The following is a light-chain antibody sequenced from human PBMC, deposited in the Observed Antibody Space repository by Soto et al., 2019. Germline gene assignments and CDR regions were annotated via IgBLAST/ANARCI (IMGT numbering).Light chain of an antibody. CDR2: AAS. J-gene: IGKJ4*01. CDR1: QSISNF. V-gene: IGKV1-39*01. CDR3: QQYYNSVLT. Sequence: DIQMTQSPSTLPASVGDRVTITCRASQSISNFLNWFQHKPGKAPKVLISAASTLQSGVPSRFSGSVSGTDFTLTISSLQPEDSASYYCQQYYNSVLTFGGGTKGDMK.